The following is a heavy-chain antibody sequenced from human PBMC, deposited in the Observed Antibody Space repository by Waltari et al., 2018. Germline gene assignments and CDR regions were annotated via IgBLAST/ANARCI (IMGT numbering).Heavy chain of an antibody. J-gene: IGHJ2*01. D-gene: IGHD4-17*01. V-gene: IGHV4-34*01. CDR1: GGSFSGYY. CDR3: ARGGGHDYGDLFWYFDL. Sequence: QVQLQQWGAGLLKPSETLSLTCAVYGGSFSGYYWSWIRQPPGKGLEWSGEINHSGSTNYNPSLKSRVTISVDTSKNQFSLKLSSVTAADTAVYYCARGGGHDYGDLFWYFDLWGRGTLVTVSS. CDR2: INHSGST.